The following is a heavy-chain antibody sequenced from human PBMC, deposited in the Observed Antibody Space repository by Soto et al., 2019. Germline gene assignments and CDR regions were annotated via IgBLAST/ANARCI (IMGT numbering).Heavy chain of an antibody. J-gene: IGHJ5*02. D-gene: IGHD2-21*01. CDR2: IYYSGST. CDR3: ARSVVP. CDR1: GGSISKYY. Sequence: SETLSLTCTVSGGSISKYYWSWIRQSPGKGLEWIGYIYYSGSTKYNPSLKSRVTISVDTSKNQFSLKLTSVTAADTAVYYCARSVVPWGQGTLVTVSS. V-gene: IGHV4-59*12.